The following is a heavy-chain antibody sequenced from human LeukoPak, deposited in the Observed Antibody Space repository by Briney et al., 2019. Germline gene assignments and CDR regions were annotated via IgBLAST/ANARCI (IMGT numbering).Heavy chain of an antibody. D-gene: IGHD2-2*01. CDR3: AKGGQGVVPAAIAY. V-gene: IGHV3-23*01. Sequence: GGSLRLSCAASGFTFSSYAMSWVRQAPGKGLEWVSAISGSGGSTYYADSVKGRFIISRDNSKNTLYLQMNSLRAEDTAVYYCAKGGQGVVPAAIAYWGQGTLVTVSS. CDR1: GFTFSSYA. CDR2: ISGSGGST. J-gene: IGHJ4*02.